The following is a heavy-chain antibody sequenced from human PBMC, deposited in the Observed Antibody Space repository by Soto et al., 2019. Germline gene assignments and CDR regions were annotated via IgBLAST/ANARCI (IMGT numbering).Heavy chain of an antibody. V-gene: IGHV4-61*03. Sequence: PSETLSLTCTVSRGSGRSDNYYWTWIRQTPVKGLEWLGFISKTGNTKYNPSLKSRVTISLDTSKNHFSLRLTSVTAADTAVYYCARRYRYYYDSSGYSYFDYWGQGTLVTVSS. J-gene: IGHJ4*02. CDR3: ARRYRYYYDSSGYSYFDY. D-gene: IGHD3-22*01. CDR2: ISKTGNT. CDR1: RGSGRSDNYY.